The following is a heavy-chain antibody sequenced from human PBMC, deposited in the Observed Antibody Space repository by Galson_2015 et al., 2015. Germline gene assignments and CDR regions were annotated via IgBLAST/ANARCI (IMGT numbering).Heavy chain of an antibody. CDR2: IDDSGST. CDR1: GGSFSGHC. CDR3: ARGLSEWHYYMDV. D-gene: IGHD3-3*01. J-gene: IGHJ6*03. V-gene: IGHV4-34*01. Sequence: ETLSLTCAVYGGSFSGHCCSWIRQPPGKGLEWIGEIDDSGSTDYNPSLKSRVTISLDTPKNLFSLRLSSVTAADTAVYYCARGLSEWHYYMDVWGKGTTVTVSS.